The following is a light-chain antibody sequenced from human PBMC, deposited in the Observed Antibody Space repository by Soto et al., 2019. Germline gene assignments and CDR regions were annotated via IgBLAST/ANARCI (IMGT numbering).Light chain of an antibody. J-gene: IGLJ1*01. CDR2: DDS. Sequence: SYELTQPPSVSVAPGQTARITCGGNNIGSKSVHWYQQKPGQAPVLVVYDDSDRPSGIPERFSGSKSGNTASLTISGLQAEDEADYYCTSFSSYTSIYVLGNGTKVTV. V-gene: IGLV3-21*02. CDR3: TSFSSYTSIYV. CDR1: NIGSKS.